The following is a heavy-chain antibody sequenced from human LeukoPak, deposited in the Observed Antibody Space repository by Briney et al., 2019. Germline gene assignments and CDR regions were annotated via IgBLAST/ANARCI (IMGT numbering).Heavy chain of an antibody. J-gene: IGHJ4*02. V-gene: IGHV1-46*01. Sequence: ASVKVSCKASGYTFTSYYMHWVRQAPGQGLEWMGIINPSGGSTSYAQKFQGRVTITADESTSTAYMELSSLRSEDTAVYYCARGYYDSSGYPYFDYWGQGTLVTVSS. CDR1: GYTFTSYY. D-gene: IGHD3-22*01. CDR3: ARGYYDSSGYPYFDY. CDR2: INPSGGST.